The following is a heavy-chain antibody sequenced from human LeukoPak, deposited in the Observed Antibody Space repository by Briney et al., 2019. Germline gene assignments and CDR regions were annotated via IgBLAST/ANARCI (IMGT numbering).Heavy chain of an antibody. V-gene: IGHV3-30*03. Sequence: GGSLRLSCAASGFTFSSYGMHWVRQAPGKGLEWVAVISYDGSNKYYADSVKGRFTISRNNTKNSLYLQMNSLRAEDTAVYYCATENNMALWGQGTLVTVSS. CDR2: ISYDGSNK. D-gene: IGHD1/OR15-1a*01. CDR3: ATENNMAL. J-gene: IGHJ4*02. CDR1: GFTFSSYG.